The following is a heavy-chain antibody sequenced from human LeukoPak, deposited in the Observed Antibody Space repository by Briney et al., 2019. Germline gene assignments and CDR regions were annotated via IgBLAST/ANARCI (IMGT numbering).Heavy chain of an antibody. V-gene: IGHV4-34*01. Sequence: PSETLSLTCAVYGGSFSVYYWSWIRQPPGKGLEWIGEINHSGSTNYNPSLKSRVTISVDTSKNQFSLKLSSVTAADTAVYYCARPRSATVTTGHSDAFDIWGQGTMVTVSS. CDR2: INHSGST. J-gene: IGHJ3*02. CDR3: ARPRSATVTTGHSDAFDI. CDR1: GGSFSVYY. D-gene: IGHD4-17*01.